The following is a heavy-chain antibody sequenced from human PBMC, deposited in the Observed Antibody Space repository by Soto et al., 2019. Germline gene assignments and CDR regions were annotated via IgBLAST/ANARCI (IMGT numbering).Heavy chain of an antibody. V-gene: IGHV1-69*13. Sequence: ASVKVSCKASGGTFSSYAISWVRQAPGQGLEWMGGIIPIFGTANYAQEFQGRVTITADESTSTAYMELSSLRSEDTAVYYCASASYYYGSGSYYNVFDYWGQGTLVTVSS. CDR3: ASASYYYGSGSYYNVFDY. J-gene: IGHJ4*02. D-gene: IGHD3-10*01. CDR2: IIPIFGTA. CDR1: GGTFSSYA.